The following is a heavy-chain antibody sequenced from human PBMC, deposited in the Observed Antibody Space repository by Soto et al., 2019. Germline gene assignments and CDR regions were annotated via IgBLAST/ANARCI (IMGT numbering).Heavy chain of an antibody. Sequence: ASVKVSCKASGYTFTGYYMHWVRQAPGQGLEWMGWINPNSGGTNYAQKFQGWVTMTRDTSISTAYMELSRLRSDDTAVYYCARARGLVVPAAMPLDYWGQGTLVTVSS. CDR1: GYTFTGYY. V-gene: IGHV1-2*04. CDR3: ARARGLVVPAAMPLDY. D-gene: IGHD2-2*01. J-gene: IGHJ4*02. CDR2: INPNSGGT.